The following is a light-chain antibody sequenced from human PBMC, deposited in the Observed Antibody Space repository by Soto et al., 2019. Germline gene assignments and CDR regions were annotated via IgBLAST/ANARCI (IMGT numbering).Light chain of an antibody. Sequence: EIVLMQSPGTLSSSPGERATLSCRASQSVRSNYLAWYQQKPGQAPRLLIYGASPRAPGIPDRFSGSGSGTDFTLTISRLEPEDFAVYHCQHYGSTPMFIFGQRTKLEIK. CDR1: QSVRSNY. J-gene: IGKJ2*01. V-gene: IGKV3-20*01. CDR2: GAS. CDR3: QHYGSTPMFI.